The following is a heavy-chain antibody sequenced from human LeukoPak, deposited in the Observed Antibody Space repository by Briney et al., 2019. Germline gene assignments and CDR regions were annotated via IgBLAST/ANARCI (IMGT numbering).Heavy chain of an antibody. J-gene: IGHJ1*01. V-gene: IGHV3-11*01. CDR3: ASGGGTYCSGTTCYGGEYFQH. CDR1: GFTFSDYY. Sequence: GGSLRLSCAASGFTFSDYYMSWIRQAPGKGLEWVSYISRSGNTIYFADSVKGRFTISRDNAKNSLYLQMNSLRAEDTAVYYCASGGGTYCSGTTCYGGEYFQHWGQGTLVTVSS. CDR2: ISRSGNTI. D-gene: IGHD2-2*01.